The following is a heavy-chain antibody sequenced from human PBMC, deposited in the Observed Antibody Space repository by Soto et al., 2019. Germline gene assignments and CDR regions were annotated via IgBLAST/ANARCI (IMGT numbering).Heavy chain of an antibody. Sequence: ASVKVSCKASGGTFSSYTISWVRQAPGQGLEWMGRIIPILGIANYAQKFQGRVTITADKSTSTAYMELSSLRSEDTAVYYCARAPYCSSTSCPTFAFDIWGQGTMVTVSS. CDR2: IIPILGIA. CDR1: GGTFSSYT. CDR3: ARAPYCSSTSCPTFAFDI. D-gene: IGHD2-2*01. V-gene: IGHV1-69*02. J-gene: IGHJ3*02.